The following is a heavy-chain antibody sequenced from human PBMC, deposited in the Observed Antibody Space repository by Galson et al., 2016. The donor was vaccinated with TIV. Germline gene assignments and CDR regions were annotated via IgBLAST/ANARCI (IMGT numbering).Heavy chain of an antibody. V-gene: IGHV3-23*01. J-gene: IGHJ4*02. Sequence: SLRLSCAASGFTFSNYVMGWVRQAPGKGLEWVSSISDTGISRYYADSVKGRFTISRDNSRNMLYLQMNSLRAEDTALYFCAKFAMLGKIAIHFDYWGQGTRLTVSS. CDR3: AKFAMLGKIAIHFDY. D-gene: IGHD2-2*02. CDR2: ISDTGISR. CDR1: GFTFSNYV.